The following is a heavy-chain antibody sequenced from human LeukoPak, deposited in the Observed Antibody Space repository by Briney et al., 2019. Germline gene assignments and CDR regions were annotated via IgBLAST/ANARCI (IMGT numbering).Heavy chain of an antibody. J-gene: IGHJ3*02. CDR3: ASPPFSSGTAFDI. CDR2: ISSSGSTI. Sequence: GGSLRLSCAASGFTFSSYEMNWVRQAPGKGLEWVSYISSSGSTIYYADSVKGRFTISRDNAKNSLYLQMNSLRAEDTAVYYCASPPFSSGTAFDIWGQGTMVTVSS. CDR1: GFTFSSYE. V-gene: IGHV3-48*03. D-gene: IGHD6-19*01.